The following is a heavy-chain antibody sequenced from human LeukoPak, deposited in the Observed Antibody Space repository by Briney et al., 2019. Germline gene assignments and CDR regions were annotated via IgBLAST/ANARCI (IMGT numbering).Heavy chain of an antibody. CDR2: ISGGGDTT. CDR3: VRSTGYFYYGMAV. V-gene: IGHV3-23*01. J-gene: IGHJ6*02. CDR1: GFSFTNYA. Sequence: GGSLSLSCAASGFSFTNYAIYWVRQAPGEGLEWVSVISGGGDTTYADSVKGRFTISRDNSRNTVYLQMDSLRADDMAVYYCVRSTGYFYYGMAVWGQGTTVTVS.